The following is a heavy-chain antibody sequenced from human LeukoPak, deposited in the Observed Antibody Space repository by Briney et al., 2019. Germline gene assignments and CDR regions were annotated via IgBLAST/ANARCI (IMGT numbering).Heavy chain of an antibody. CDR1: GFTFSSYS. CDR3: ARVLLISSSWYNNWFDP. Sequence: AGGSLRLSCAAPGFTFSSYSMNWVRQAPGKGLEWVSSISSSSSYIYYADSVKGRFTISRDNAKNSLYLQMNSLRAEDTAVYYCARVLLISSSWYNNWFDPWGQGTLVTVSS. J-gene: IGHJ5*02. D-gene: IGHD6-13*01. CDR2: ISSSSSYI. V-gene: IGHV3-21*01.